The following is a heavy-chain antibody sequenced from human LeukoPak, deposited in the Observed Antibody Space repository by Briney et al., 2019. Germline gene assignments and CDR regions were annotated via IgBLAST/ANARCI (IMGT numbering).Heavy chain of an antibody. D-gene: IGHD4-23*01. CDR1: GFTLSSYW. CDR2: ISSDGSST. J-gene: IGHJ5*02. Sequence: GGSRRLSGAASGFTLSSYWMHWFRQAPGKGLVWVSRISSDGSSTTYADSVKGRFTISRDNAMNTAYLQMNSLRVEDTAVYYCTRVPVGSNGWFDPWGQETLVTVSS. V-gene: IGHV3-74*01. CDR3: TRVPVGSNGWFDP.